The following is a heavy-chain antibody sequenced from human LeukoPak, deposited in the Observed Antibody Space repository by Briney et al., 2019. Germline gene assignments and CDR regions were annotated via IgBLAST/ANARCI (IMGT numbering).Heavy chain of an antibody. V-gene: IGHV4-39*07. Sequence: PSETLSLTCTVSGGSISSSSYFWGWIRQPPGKGLEWIGSIYYSGNTYYNPSLKSRVTISLDTSKNQFSLKLSSVTAADTAVYYCARVLTSYGRNHDYWGQGTLVTVSS. CDR3: ARVLTSYGRNHDY. J-gene: IGHJ4*02. D-gene: IGHD5-18*01. CDR2: IYYSGNT. CDR1: GGSISSSSYF.